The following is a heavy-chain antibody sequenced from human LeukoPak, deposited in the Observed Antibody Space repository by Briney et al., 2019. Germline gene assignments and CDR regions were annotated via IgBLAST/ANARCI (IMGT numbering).Heavy chain of an antibody. D-gene: IGHD3-10*01. CDR1: GFTFSSYA. CDR3: AKAPTPGASSSFGYFDC. J-gene: IGHJ4*02. V-gene: IGHV3-23*01. CDR2: ISGTGGTT. Sequence: GGSLRLSCAASGFTFSSYAMGWVRQAPGKGLEWVSIISGTGGTTYYADSVKGRFTISRDNSKNTLYLQMNSLRAEDTAVYYCAKAPTPGASSSFGYFDCWGQGTLVTVSS.